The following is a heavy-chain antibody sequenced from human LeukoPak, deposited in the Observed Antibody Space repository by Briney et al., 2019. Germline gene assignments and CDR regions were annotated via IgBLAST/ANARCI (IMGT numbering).Heavy chain of an antibody. J-gene: IGHJ4*02. V-gene: IGHV4-34*01. Sequence: PSETLSLTCAVYGGSFSGYYWSWIRQPPGKGLGWIGEINHSGSTNYNPSLKSRVTISVDTSKNQFSLKLSSVTAADSAVYYCARQFITGAVAGVDYWGQGTLVTVSS. CDR1: GGSFSGYY. CDR3: ARQFITGAVAGVDY. D-gene: IGHD6-19*01. CDR2: INHSGST.